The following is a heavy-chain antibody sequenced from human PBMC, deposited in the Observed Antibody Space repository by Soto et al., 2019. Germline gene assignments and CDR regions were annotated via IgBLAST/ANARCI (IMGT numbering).Heavy chain of an antibody. J-gene: IGHJ4*02. Sequence: EVQLLESGGGLVRPGGSLRLSCAASGFTFSSYPMKWVRQGPGKGLEWVPTIGGSGTGFNTDYADSVKGRFVISRDNSKNTVYLQMNSLRAEDTALYYCARVAPYCSTTTCYIDSWGQGTLVTVSS. CDR3: ARVAPYCSTTTCYIDS. CDR1: GFTFSSYP. D-gene: IGHD2-2*01. V-gene: IGHV3-23*01. CDR2: IGGSGTGFNT.